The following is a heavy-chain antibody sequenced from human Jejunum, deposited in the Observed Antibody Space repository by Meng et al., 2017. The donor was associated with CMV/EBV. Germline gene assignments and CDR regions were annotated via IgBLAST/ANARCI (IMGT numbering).Heavy chain of an antibody. J-gene: IGHJ6*02. Sequence: NWVRQAPGQGLEWMGWMNPKNGKTGYAQKFQGRLTMTWNTSISTAYMELSSLRSEDTAIYYCASHQQFCSGGSCYSLGYYYGMDVWGQGTTVTVSS. D-gene: IGHD2-15*01. CDR2: MNPKNGKT. V-gene: IGHV1-8*01. CDR3: ASHQQFCSGGSCYSLGYYYGMDV.